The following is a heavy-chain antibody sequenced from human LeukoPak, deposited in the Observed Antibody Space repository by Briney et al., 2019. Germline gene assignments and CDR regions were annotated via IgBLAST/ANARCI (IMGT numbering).Heavy chain of an antibody. V-gene: IGHV3-66*01. CDR2: IYSGGST. CDR3: ARGRRDGDNYDWFDP. J-gene: IGHJ5*02. Sequence: GWSLRLSCAASGFTVSSNYMSWVRQAPGKGLEWVSVIYSGGSTYYADSVKGRFTISRDNPKNTLYLQMNGLRAEDTAVYYCARGRRDGDNYDWFDPWGQATLVTVSS. D-gene: IGHD5-24*01. CDR1: GFTVSSNY.